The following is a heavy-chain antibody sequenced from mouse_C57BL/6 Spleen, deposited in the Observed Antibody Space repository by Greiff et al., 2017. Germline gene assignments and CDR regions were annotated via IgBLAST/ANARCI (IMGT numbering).Heavy chain of an antibody. D-gene: IGHD1-1*01. V-gene: IGHV1-22*01. CDR1: GYTFTDYN. CDR2: INPNNGGT. J-gene: IGHJ1*03. CDR3: ARGYYGSSYWYFDV. Sequence: EVQVVESGPELVKPGASVKMSCKASGYTFTDYNMHWVKQSHGKSLEWIGYINPNNGGTSYTQKFKGKATLTVNKSSSTAYMELRSLTSEDSAVYYCARGYYGSSYWYFDVWGTGTTVTVSS.